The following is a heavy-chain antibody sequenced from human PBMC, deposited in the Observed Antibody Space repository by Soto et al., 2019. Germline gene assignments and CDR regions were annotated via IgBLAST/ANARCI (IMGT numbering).Heavy chain of an antibody. CDR2: ISYDGSNK. CDR3: ARSALSVPYSSSWYRSGWFDP. J-gene: IGHJ5*02. V-gene: IGHV3-30-3*01. CDR1: GFTFSSYA. Sequence: GGSLRLSCAASGFTFSSYAMHWVRQAPGKGLEWVAVISYDGSNKYYADSVKGRFTISRDNSKNTLYLQMNSLRAEDTAVYYCARSALSVPYSSSWYRSGWFDPWGQGTLVTVSS. D-gene: IGHD6-13*01.